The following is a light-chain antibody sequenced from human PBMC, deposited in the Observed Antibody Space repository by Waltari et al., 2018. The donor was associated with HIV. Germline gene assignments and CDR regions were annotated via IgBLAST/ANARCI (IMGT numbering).Light chain of an antibody. V-gene: IGKV1-27*01. CDR3: QKYNNAPRLT. J-gene: IGKJ4*01. CDR1: QGISNF. Sequence: DIQMTQSPSSLSASLGARVTITCRASQGISNFLAWYQQKPGKVPKLLIYAASTLQSGVPSRFSGSGSGTDFTLTITSLQPEDVATYYCQKYNNAPRLTFGGGTKVEIK. CDR2: AAS.